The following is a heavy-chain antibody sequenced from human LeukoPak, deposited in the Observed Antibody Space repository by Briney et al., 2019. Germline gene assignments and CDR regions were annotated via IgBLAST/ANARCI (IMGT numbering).Heavy chain of an antibody. V-gene: IGHV4-31*03. CDR2: IYYSGSI. CDR1: GGSINSGPYY. D-gene: IGHD3-10*01. CDR3: ASIYGSGSYYN. J-gene: IGHJ4*02. Sequence: PSETLSLTCTVSGGSINSGPYYWSWIRPHPGKGLEWIACIYYSGSIYYNPSLRSRVSISVDTSKTQFSLKLSSVTAADTAVYYCASIYGSGSYYNWGQGTLVTVSS.